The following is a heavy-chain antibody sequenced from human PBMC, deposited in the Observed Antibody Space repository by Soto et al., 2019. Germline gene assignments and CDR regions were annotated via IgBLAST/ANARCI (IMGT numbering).Heavy chain of an antibody. V-gene: IGHV3-23*01. CDR3: AKDLASGWYLSDS. CDR1: GFTVSSNY. CDR2: IRGSGTTT. D-gene: IGHD6-19*01. Sequence: GDLRLSCAASGFTVSSNYMSWVRQAPGKGLEWVTSIRGSGTTTYYADSVKGRFTISRDNSKNTLYLQMNSLRAEDTAVYYCAKDLASGWYLSDSWGQGTLVTVSS. J-gene: IGHJ4*02.